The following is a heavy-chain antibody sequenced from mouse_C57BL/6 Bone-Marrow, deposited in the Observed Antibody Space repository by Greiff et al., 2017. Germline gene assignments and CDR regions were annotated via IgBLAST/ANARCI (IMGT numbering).Heavy chain of an antibody. CDR2: INSDGGST. Sequence: DVKLVESGGGLVQPGESLKLSCESNEYEFPSHDMSWVRKTPEKRLELVAAINSDGGSTYYPDTMERRFIISRDNTKKTLYLQMRSLRSEDTALYYCARHSVVAPPYWYFDVWGTGTTVTVSS. CDR3: ARHSVVAPPYWYFDV. D-gene: IGHD1-1*01. V-gene: IGHV5-2*01. J-gene: IGHJ1*03. CDR1: EYEFPSHD.